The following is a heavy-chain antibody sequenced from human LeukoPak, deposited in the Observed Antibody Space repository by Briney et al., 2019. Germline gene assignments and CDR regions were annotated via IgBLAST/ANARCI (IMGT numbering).Heavy chain of an antibody. J-gene: IGHJ4*02. CDR2: IYYSGST. D-gene: IGHD1-20*01. CDR1: GGSISSYY. CDR3: ARDRARITGTTPPLYFDY. Sequence: SETLSLTCTVSGGSISSYYWSWIRQPPGKGLEWIGYIYYSGSTNYNPSLKSRVTISVDTSKNQFSLKLSSVTAADTAVYYCARDRARITGTTPPLYFDYWAREPWSPSPQ. V-gene: IGHV4-59*01.